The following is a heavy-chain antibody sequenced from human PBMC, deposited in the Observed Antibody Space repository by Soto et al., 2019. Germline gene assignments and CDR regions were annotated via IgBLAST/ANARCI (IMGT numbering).Heavy chain of an antibody. J-gene: IGHJ6*02. V-gene: IGHV3-48*02. CDR2: ISSSGTTI. CDR3: ARDGATSLTTYFYGMDV. Sequence: GWSLRLSCAASGFTFSNYNMNWVRQAPGKGLEWVSYISSSGTTIYNADSVKGRFTISRDNVKNSMYLQMNSLRDEDTAVYFCARDGATSLTTYFYGMDVWGQGTTVTVSS. D-gene: IGHD1-1*01. CDR1: GFTFSNYN.